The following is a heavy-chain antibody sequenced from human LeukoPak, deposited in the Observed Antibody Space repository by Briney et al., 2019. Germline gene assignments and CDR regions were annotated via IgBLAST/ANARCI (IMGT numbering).Heavy chain of an antibody. D-gene: IGHD1-26*01. Sequence: GGSLRLSCVASGFTFSIYAMNWVRQAPGKGLEWVSGMSGRDGSTFYADSVKGRFTISRDNSQNTLHLQMNNLRVDDTAFYYCVKGGLSYSGSSDNAFDIWGQGTLVTVSS. CDR3: VKGGLSYSGSSDNAFDI. V-gene: IGHV3-23*01. CDR2: MSGRDGST. J-gene: IGHJ3*02. CDR1: GFTFSIYA.